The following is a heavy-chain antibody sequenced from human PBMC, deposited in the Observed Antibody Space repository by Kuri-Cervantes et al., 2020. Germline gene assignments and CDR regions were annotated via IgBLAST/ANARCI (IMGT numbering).Heavy chain of an antibody. CDR3: ARGSRMDYDFWSGYFLEY. CDR2: IYSSGTT. D-gene: IGHD3-3*01. Sequence: SETLSLTCTVSDGSISSNYWSWVRQPPGKGLEWIGYIYSSGTTNYNPSLKSRVTISVDTSNNQFSLKLSSVTAADTAVYYCARGSRMDYDFWSGYFLEYWGQGTLVTVSS. CDR1: DGSISSNY. J-gene: IGHJ4*02. V-gene: IGHV4-59*01.